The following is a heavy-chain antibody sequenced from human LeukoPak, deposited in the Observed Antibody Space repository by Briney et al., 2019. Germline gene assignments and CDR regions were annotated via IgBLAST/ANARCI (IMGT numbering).Heavy chain of an antibody. Sequence: SETLSLTCTVAGGSISNYAWGWIRQPPGAGLEWIGYIFSSGSTNYNPSLKSRVIISLDMSKNQFSLNLSSVTAADTAVYYCARAGSLYYGSGTYGYWGQGTLVIVSS. D-gene: IGHD3-10*01. CDR3: ARAGSLYYGSGTYGY. J-gene: IGHJ4*02. CDR2: IFSSGST. CDR1: GGSISNYA. V-gene: IGHV4-59*01.